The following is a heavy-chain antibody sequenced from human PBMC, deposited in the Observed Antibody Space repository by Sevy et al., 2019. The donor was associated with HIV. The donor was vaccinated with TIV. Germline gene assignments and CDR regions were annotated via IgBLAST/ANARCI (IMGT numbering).Heavy chain of an antibody. Sequence: SETLSLTCTVSGYSISSGYYWGWIRQPPGKGLEWIGSIYHSGSPYYNPSLKSRVTISVDTSKNQFSLKLSSVTAADTAVYYCARVGGIAVADAFDIWGQGTMVTVSS. CDR2: IYHSGSP. D-gene: IGHD6-19*01. J-gene: IGHJ3*02. CDR1: GYSISSGYY. CDR3: ARVGGIAVADAFDI. V-gene: IGHV4-38-2*02.